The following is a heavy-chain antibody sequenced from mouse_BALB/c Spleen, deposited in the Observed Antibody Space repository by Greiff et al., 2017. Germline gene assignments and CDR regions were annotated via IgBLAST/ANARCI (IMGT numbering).Heavy chain of an antibody. J-gene: IGHJ4*01. Sequence: QVQLQQSAAELARPGASVKMSCKASGYTFTSYTMHWVKQRPGQGLEWIGYINPSSGYTEYNQKFKDKTTLTADKSSSTAYMQLSSLTSEDSAVYYGARLGDYDEGAAMDYWGQGTTVTVSS. CDR2: INPSSGYT. D-gene: IGHD2-4*01. CDR3: ARLGDYDEGAAMDY. V-gene: IGHV1-4*02. CDR1: GYTFTSYT.